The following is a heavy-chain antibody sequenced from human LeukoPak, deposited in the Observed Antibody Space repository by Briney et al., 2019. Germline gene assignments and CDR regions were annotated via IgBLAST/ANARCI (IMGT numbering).Heavy chain of an antibody. J-gene: IGHJ4*02. CDR1: DDFISTSNSY. CDR2: LYDSGNT. D-gene: IGHD3-22*01. V-gene: IGHV4-39*01. Sequence: SETLSLTCTVSDDFISTSNSYWCWIRQPPGKGLDWIGSLYDSGNTYYNPSLKSRVTISVDTSKNQLSLRLSSVTAADMAVYYCARHPHYYFDNSARWGQGTLVTVSS. CDR3: ARHPHYYFDNSAR.